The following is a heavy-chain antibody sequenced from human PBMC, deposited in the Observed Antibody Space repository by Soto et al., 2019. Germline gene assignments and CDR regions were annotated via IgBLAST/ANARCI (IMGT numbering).Heavy chain of an antibody. V-gene: IGHV4-59*01. D-gene: IGHD3-3*01. J-gene: IGHJ6*02. CDR2: IYYSGST. CDR1: GGSISSYY. CDR3: ARVNVLRFLEWPRGMDV. Sequence: XGTLTLTGTVSGGSISSYYWSGIRQPPGKGLEWIGYIYYSGSTNYNPSLKSRVTISVDTSKNQFSLKLSSVTAADTAVYYCARVNVLRFLEWPRGMDVWGQGTTVTVSS.